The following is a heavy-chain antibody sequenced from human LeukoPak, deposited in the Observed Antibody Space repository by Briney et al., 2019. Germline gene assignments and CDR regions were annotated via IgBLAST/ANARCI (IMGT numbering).Heavy chain of an antibody. D-gene: IGHD3-22*01. V-gene: IGHV3-23*01. CDR3: AKGHSRGSSGYYYFDY. CDR2: ISGSGGST. Sequence: GGSLRLSCAASGFTFSSYAMSWVRQAPGKGLEWVSAISGSGGSTYYADSVKGRFTISRDNSKNTLYLQMNSLRAEDTAVYYCAKGHSRGSSGYYYFDYWGQGTLVTVSS. J-gene: IGHJ4*02. CDR1: GFTFSSYA.